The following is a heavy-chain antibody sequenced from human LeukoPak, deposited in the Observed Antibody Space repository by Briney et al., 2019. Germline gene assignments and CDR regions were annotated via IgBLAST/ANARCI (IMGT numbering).Heavy chain of an antibody. CDR1: GFTFTRYA. CDR3: ARGSPVSGDY. J-gene: IGHJ4*02. CDR2: ISISGDGT. D-gene: IGHD1-26*01. Sequence: GGSLRLSCAASGFTFTRYALSWVRQAPGKGLEWVSAISISGDGTYYADSVKGRFTISRDNSRNMLFLQMNSLTTEDTAVYYCARGSPVSGDYWGQGTLVTVSS. V-gene: IGHV3-23*01.